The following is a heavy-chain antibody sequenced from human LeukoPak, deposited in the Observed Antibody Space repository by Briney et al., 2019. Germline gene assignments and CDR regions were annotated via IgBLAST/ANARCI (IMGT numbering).Heavy chain of an antibody. CDR3: AKEDYYDSSGYYYDDAFDI. Sequence: GGSLRLSCAASGFTFSSYGMHWVRQAPGKGLEWVAFIRYDGSNKYYADSVKGRFTISRDNSKNTLYLQMNSLRAEDTAVYYCAKEDYYDSSGYYYDDAFDIWGQGTMVTVSS. CDR1: GFTFSSYG. CDR2: IRYDGSNK. J-gene: IGHJ3*02. D-gene: IGHD3-22*01. V-gene: IGHV3-30*02.